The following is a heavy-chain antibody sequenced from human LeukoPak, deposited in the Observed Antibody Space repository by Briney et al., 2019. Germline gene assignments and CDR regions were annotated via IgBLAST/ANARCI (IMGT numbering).Heavy chain of an antibody. Sequence: SETLSLTCTVSGGSVSSGCYYWSWIRQHPGKGLEWIGYIYNRGSTYYNPSLKRRVTIAADTSKNQFSLKLSSVTAADTAVYYCARVGVVRGVDYWGQGTLVTVSS. CDR3: ARVGVVRGVDY. J-gene: IGHJ4*02. CDR1: GGSVSSGCYY. D-gene: IGHD3-3*01. CDR2: IYNRGST. V-gene: IGHV4-31*03.